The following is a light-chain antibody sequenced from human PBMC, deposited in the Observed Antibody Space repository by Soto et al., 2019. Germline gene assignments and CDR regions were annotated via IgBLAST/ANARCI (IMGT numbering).Light chain of an antibody. V-gene: IGLV2-14*01. CDR3: SSYTAISTLDIV. CDR2: EVS. CDR1: SSDVGSYNY. Sequence: QSALTQPASVSGSPGQSITISCTGTSSDVGSYNYVSWYQQHPGNAPKLIIYEVSRRPSGVSSRFSDSKSGSTASLTISGLQGEDEADYYCSSYTAISTLDIVFGGGTKLTVL. J-gene: IGLJ2*01.